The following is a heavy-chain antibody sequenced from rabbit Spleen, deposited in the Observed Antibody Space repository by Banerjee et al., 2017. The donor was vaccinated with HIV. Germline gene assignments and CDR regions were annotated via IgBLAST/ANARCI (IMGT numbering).Heavy chain of an antibody. CDR1: RFSFNIDYV. V-gene: IGHV1S45*01. CDR3: ARDTATSFSTYGMDL. CDR2: MNTYTTKT. Sequence: QEQLVESGGGLVQPGGSLTLSCKASRFSFNIDYVMCWVRQAPGKGLVWIGCMNTYTTKTVYASWAKGRFTISKASSTTVTLQMTSLTAADTATYFCARDTATSFSTYGMDLWGPGTLVTVS. D-gene: IGHD1-1*01. J-gene: IGHJ6*01.